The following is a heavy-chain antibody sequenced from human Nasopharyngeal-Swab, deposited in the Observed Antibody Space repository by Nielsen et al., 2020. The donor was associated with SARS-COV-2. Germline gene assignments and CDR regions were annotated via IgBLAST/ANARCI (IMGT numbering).Heavy chain of an antibody. V-gene: IGHV3-7*01. J-gene: IGHJ5*02. CDR3: ARDLPTYSDWFDP. CDR1: GFTFSSYE. Sequence: ESLKISCAASGFTFSSYEMSWVRQAPGKGLEWVANIKQDGSEKYYVDSVKGRFTISRDNAKNSLYLQMNSLRAEDTAVYYCARDLPTYSDWFDPWGQGTLVTVSS. CDR2: IKQDGSEK. D-gene: IGHD2-21*01.